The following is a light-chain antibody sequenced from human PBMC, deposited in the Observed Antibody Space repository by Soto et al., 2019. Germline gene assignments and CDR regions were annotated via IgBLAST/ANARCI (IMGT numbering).Light chain of an antibody. J-gene: IGLJ2*01. Sequence: QSVLTQPPSVSAAPGQTVTISCSGSSSNIGSNYVHWYQQLPRTAPKLLIYDNNLRPSGIPDRFSGSKSGTSASLAITGLETEDEADYYCGTWDSSLSAVVFGGGTKLTVL. CDR2: DNN. CDR3: GTWDSSLSAVV. V-gene: IGLV1-51*01. CDR1: SSNIGSNY.